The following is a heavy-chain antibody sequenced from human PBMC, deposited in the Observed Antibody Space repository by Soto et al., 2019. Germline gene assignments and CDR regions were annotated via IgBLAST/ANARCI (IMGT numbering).Heavy chain of an antibody. CDR3: ARVGSGSYHESYYFDY. V-gene: IGHV4-59*01. CDR2: IYYSGST. Sequence: SETLSLTCTVSGGSISSYYWSWIRQPPGKGLEWIGYIYYSGSTNYNPSLKSRVTISVDTSKNQFSLKLSSVTAADTAVYYCARVGSGSYHESYYFDYWGQGTLVTVSS. CDR1: GGSISSYY. J-gene: IGHJ4*02. D-gene: IGHD3-10*01.